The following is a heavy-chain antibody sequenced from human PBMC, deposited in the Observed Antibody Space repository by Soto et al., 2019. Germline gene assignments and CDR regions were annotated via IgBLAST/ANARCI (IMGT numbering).Heavy chain of an antibody. CDR1: GGSFSGYY. J-gene: IGHJ4*02. V-gene: IGHV4-34*01. CDR2: INHSGST. Sequence: ETLSLTCAVYGGSFSGYYWSWIRQPPGKGLEWIGEINHSGSTNYNPSLKSRVTISVDTSKNQFSLKLSSVTAADTAVYYCASRPSNYDFWSAKQRKGDYWGQGTLVTVSS. CDR3: ASRPSNYDFWSAKQRKGDY. D-gene: IGHD3-3*01.